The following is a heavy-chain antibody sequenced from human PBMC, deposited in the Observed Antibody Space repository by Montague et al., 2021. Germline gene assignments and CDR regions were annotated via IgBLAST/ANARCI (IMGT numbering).Heavy chain of an antibody. CDR3: VVTPSLDYHGMDV. Sequence: SETLSLTCTVSGGSISSSSLYWGWIRQPPGKGLEWIGRIYYSGSTYYNPSLKSRLTISVDTSKNQFSLKLSSVTAADTAVYYWVVTPSLDYHGMDVWGQGTTVTVSS. D-gene: IGHD4-23*01. CDR2: IYYSGST. CDR1: GGSISSSSLY. V-gene: IGHV4-39*03. J-gene: IGHJ6*02.